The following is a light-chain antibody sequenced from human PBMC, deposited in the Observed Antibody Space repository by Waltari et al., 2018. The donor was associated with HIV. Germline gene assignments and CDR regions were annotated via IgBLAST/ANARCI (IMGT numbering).Light chain of an antibody. Sequence: QAGLTQQPSLSVGLGQTATLTCTGVSNNVDDQGAAWVPHHQGHPPKVLSHRNNNRASGVSEKFSGFRSGKTAFRTITVLRPEDEADYFCSAWDNTLNGGGFGGGTQLTVL. CDR2: RNN. CDR3: SAWDNTLNGGG. V-gene: IGLV10-54*04. J-gene: IGLJ3*02. CDR1: SNNVDDQG.